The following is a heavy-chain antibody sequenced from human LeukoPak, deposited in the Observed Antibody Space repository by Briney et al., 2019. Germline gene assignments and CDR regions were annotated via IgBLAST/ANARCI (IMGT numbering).Heavy chain of an antibody. CDR2: ISYDGSNK. CDR3: ARDYRGSLYYYYGMDV. J-gene: IGHJ6*02. CDR1: GFTFSSYA. Sequence: PGRSLRLSCAAAGFTFSSYAMHWVRQAPGKGLEWVAVISYDGSNKYYADSVKGRFTISRDNSKNTLYLQMNSLRAEDTAVYYCARDYRGSLYYYYGMDVWGQGTTVTVSS. D-gene: IGHD2-15*01. V-gene: IGHV3-30-3*01.